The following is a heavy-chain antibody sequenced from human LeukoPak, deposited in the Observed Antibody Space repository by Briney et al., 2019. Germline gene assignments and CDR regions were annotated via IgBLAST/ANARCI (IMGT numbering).Heavy chain of an antibody. V-gene: IGHV3-23*01. CDR1: GFTFSNYF. CDR2: IRKNGGST. D-gene: IGHD7-27*01. Sequence: GGSLRLSCAASGFTFSNYFMSWVRQAPGEGLEWVSGIRKNGGSTYYEDSVKGRFTISRDNSKKRLFLQINSLRADDTAVYYSAKDIHNWGSDYWGQGTLVTVSS. J-gene: IGHJ4*02. CDR3: AKDIHNWGSDY.